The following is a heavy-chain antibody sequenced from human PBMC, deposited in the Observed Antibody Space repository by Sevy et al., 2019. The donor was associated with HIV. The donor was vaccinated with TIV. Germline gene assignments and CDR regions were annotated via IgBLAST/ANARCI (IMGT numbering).Heavy chain of an antibody. D-gene: IGHD2-2*01. CDR1: GFTFSSYA. Sequence: GESLKISCAASGFTFSSYAMHWVRQAPGKGLQWVAVISYDGSNKYYADSVKGRITISRDNSKNTLYLRMKSLRAEDTAVYYRARDDGLGYCSSTSGHKEGWFDPWGQGTLVTVSS. V-gene: IGHV3-30*01. CDR2: ISYDGSNK. J-gene: IGHJ5*02. CDR3: ARDDGLGYCSSTSGHKEGWFDP.